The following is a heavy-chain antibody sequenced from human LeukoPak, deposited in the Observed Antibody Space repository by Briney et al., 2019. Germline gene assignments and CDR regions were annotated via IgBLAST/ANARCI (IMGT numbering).Heavy chain of an antibody. CDR3: ARGPLSIYYFDY. J-gene: IGHJ4*02. CDR2: IDVSGST. Sequence: SETLSLTCAVSGGSISSGGYSWSWLRQPPGKGREWFGNIDVSGSTYSNPSPKSRVTISVDRSKNQFYLKLSSVTAADTAVYYCARGPLSIYYFDYWGQGTLVTVSS. CDR1: GGSISSGGYS. V-gene: IGHV4-30-2*01. D-gene: IGHD2-21*01.